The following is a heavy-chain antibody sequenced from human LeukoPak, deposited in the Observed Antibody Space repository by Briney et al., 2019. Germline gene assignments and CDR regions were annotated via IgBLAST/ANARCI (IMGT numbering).Heavy chain of an antibody. CDR3: ARGRRRYYYDSSGYPAFDY. Sequence: GGSLRLSCAASGFTFSSYSVNWVRQAPGKGLEWVSSISSSSSYIYYADSVKGRFTISRDNAKNSLYLQMNSLRAEDTAVYYCARGRRRYYYDSSGYPAFDYWGQGTLVTVSS. CDR1: GFTFSSYS. J-gene: IGHJ4*02. V-gene: IGHV3-21*01. CDR2: ISSSSSYI. D-gene: IGHD3-22*01.